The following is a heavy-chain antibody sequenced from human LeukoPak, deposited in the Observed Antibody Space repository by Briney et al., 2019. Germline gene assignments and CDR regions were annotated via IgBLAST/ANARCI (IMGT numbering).Heavy chain of an antibody. D-gene: IGHD2/OR15-2a*01. CDR3: ATADFFSFDF. Sequence: GGSLKPSCVASGFTFCSYWIHWVRQAPGKGLVLVSRINSDRSTTTYADSVRGRFTISRDNAKHTLYLQMNSLRAEDTAVYFCATADFFSFDFWGEERQVTVSS. J-gene: IGHJ4*02. V-gene: IGHV3-74*01. CDR1: GFTFCSYW. CDR2: INSDRSTT.